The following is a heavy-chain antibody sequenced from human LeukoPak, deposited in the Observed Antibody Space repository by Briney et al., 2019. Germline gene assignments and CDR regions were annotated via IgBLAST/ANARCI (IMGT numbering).Heavy chain of an antibody. CDR3: ARARKLTTVTTFSYFDY. V-gene: IGHV3-21*01. CDR1: GLTFSSYS. Sequence: GGSLRLSCAASGLTFSSYSMNWVRQAPGKGLEWVSSISSSSSYIYYADSVKGRFTISRDNAKNSLYLQMNSLRAEDMAVYYCARARKLTTVTTFSYFDYWGQGTLVTVSS. D-gene: IGHD4-11*01. J-gene: IGHJ4*02. CDR2: ISSSSSYI.